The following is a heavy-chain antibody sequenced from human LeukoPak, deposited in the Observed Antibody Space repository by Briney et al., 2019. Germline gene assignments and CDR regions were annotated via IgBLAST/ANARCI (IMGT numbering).Heavy chain of an antibody. CDR3: ARGRNYCGMDV. CDR2: IYHSGST. Sequence: SETLSLTCAVSGGSISSGGYSWSWIRQPPGKGLEWIGYIYHSGSTYYNPSLKSRVTISVDRSKNQFSLKLSSVTAADTAVYYCARGRNYCGMDVWGQGTTVTVSS. J-gene: IGHJ6*02. V-gene: IGHV4-30-2*01. CDR1: GGSISSGGYS.